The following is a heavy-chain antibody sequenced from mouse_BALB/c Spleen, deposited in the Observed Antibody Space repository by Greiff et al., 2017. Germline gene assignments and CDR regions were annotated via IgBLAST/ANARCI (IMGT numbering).Heavy chain of an antibody. J-gene: IGHJ3*01. CDR2: IRLKSNNYAT. CDR1: GFTFSNYW. V-gene: IGHV6-6*02. D-gene: IGHD2-1*01. CDR3: TRSYGNYVGFAY. Sequence: EVKLVESGGGLVQPGGSMKLSCVASGFTFSNYWMNWVRQSPEKGLEWVAEIRLKSNNYATHYAESVKGRFTISRDDSKSSVYLQMNNLRAEDTGIYYCTRSYGNYVGFAYWGQGTLVTVSA.